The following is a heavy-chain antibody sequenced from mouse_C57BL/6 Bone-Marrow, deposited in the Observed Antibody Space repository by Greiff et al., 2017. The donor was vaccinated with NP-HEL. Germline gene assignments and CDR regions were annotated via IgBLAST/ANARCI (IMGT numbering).Heavy chain of an antibody. CDR2: ISSGGSYT. J-gene: IGHJ2*01. Sequence: EVHLVESGGDLVKPGGSLKLSCAASGFTFSSYGMSWVRQTPDKRLEWVATISSGGSYTYYPDSVKGRFTISRANAKNPRNLQMSSLKSEDTAMYYCARHYYSNYFDYWGQGTTLTVSA. D-gene: IGHD2-5*01. CDR3: ARHYYSNYFDY. V-gene: IGHV5-6*01. CDR1: GFTFSSYG.